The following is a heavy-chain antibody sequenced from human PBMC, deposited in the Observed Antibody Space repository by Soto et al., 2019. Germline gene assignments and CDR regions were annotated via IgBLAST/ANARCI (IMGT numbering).Heavy chain of an antibody. Sequence: GGSLRLSCAASGFTFSSYAMHWVRQAPGKGLEWVAVISYDGSNKYYADSVKGRFTISRDNSKNTLYLQMNSLRAEDTAVYYCAKDPGGMTLLFYFDYWGQGTLVTVSS. D-gene: IGHD3-16*01. CDR1: GFTFSSYA. J-gene: IGHJ4*02. CDR3: AKDPGGMTLLFYFDY. CDR2: ISYDGSNK. V-gene: IGHV3-30*18.